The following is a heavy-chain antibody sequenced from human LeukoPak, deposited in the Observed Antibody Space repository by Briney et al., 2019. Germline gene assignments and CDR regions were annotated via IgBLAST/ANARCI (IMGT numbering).Heavy chain of an antibody. J-gene: IGHJ5*02. V-gene: IGHV1-46*01. CDR3: ARDNSQGDSAWWFDP. CDR1: GYTFTNNY. D-gene: IGHD1-26*01. Sequence: ASVKVSCKASGYTFTNNYMHWVRQAPGQGLEWMGIINPSGDNTWYAQKFQGRVTMTRDMATSTDYMEVSSLKSEDTAVYYCARDNSQGDSAWWFDPWGQGTLVTVSS. CDR2: INPSGDNT.